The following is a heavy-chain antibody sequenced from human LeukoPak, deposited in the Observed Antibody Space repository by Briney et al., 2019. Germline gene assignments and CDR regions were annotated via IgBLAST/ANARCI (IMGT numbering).Heavy chain of an antibody. J-gene: IGHJ4*02. CDR3: ASLVASSRPDY. D-gene: IGHD2-2*01. CDR2: IYTSGST. V-gene: IGHV4-61*02. CDR1: GGSISSGSYY. Sequence: PSETLSLTCTVSGGSISSGSYYWSWIRQPAGKGLEWIGRIYTSGSTNYNPSLKSRVTISVDTSKNQFSLKLSSVTAADTAVYYCASLVASSRPDYWGQGTLVTVSS.